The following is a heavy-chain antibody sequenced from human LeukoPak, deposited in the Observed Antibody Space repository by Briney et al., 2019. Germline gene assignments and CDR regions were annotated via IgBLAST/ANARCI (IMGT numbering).Heavy chain of an antibody. CDR2: IIPILGTA. Sequence: ASVNLSCKVSVGTFSSYTISGVPEASAQGLECVVGIIPILGTANYTQKFQGRVTITADESTSTAYMELSSLRSEDTAVYYCARGPPRPKYYYDSSGYGNAFDIWGQGTMVTVSS. J-gene: IGHJ3*02. CDR1: VGTFSSYT. V-gene: IGHV1-69*13. CDR3: ARGPPRPKYYYDSSGYGNAFDI. D-gene: IGHD3-22*01.